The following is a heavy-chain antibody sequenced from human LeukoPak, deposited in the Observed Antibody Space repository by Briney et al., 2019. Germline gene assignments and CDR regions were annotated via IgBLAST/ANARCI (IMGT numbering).Heavy chain of an antibody. CDR2: IYYSGST. Sequence: ASETLSLTCTVSGGSISSYYWSWIRQPPGKGLEWIGYIYYSGSTNYNPSLKSRVTISVDTSKNQFSLKLSSVTAADTAVYYCARDGGIPRIWGQGTMVTVSS. D-gene: IGHD3-16*01. CDR3: ARDGGIPRI. J-gene: IGHJ3*02. CDR1: GGSISSYY. V-gene: IGHV4-59*01.